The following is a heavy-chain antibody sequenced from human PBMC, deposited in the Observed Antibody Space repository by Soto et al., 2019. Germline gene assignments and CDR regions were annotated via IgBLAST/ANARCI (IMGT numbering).Heavy chain of an antibody. V-gene: IGHV3-33*01. J-gene: IGHJ4*02. D-gene: IGHD3-22*01. CDR2: IWYDGSNR. CDR3: ARDSKVYYDSSDLFDY. CDR1: GFTFRHYG. Sequence: SLSLSCEASGFTFRHYGLHWVRQAPGKGLEWVAVIWYDGSNRYYADSVKGRFTISRDNSKNTLYLQMTSLRAEDTAVYYCARDSKVYYDSSDLFDYWGQGT.